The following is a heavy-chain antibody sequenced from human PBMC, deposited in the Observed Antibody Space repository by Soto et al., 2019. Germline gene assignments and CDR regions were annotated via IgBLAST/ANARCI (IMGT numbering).Heavy chain of an antibody. J-gene: IGHJ4*02. CDR2: INHSGST. Sequence: QVQLQQWGAGLLKPSETLSLTCAVYGGSFSGYSWTWIRQPPGTGLEWIGEINHSGSTNYNPSLKSRVTISVDTSKNQFSLKLTSVPAADTALYYCARDKITGLFDYWGQGTLVTVSS. D-gene: IGHD2-8*02. CDR1: GGSFSGYS. V-gene: IGHV4-34*01. CDR3: ARDKITGLFDY.